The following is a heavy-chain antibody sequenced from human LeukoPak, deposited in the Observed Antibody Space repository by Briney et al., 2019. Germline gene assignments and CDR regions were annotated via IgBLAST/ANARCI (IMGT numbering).Heavy chain of an antibody. D-gene: IGHD6-6*01. J-gene: IGHJ4*02. CDR2: IIHRGST. CDR1: GESFSGYY. Sequence: PSETLSLTCAVYGESFSGYYWSWIRQPPGKGLEWIGEIIHRGSTNYNPSLKSRLTISVDTSKNQFSLKLSSVTAADTAVYYCARGDTVAARPGRFDYWGQGTLVTVSS. CDR3: ARGDTVAARPGRFDY. V-gene: IGHV4-34*01.